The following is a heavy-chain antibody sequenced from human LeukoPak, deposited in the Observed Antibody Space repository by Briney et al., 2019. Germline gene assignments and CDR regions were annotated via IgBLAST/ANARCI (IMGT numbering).Heavy chain of an antibody. J-gene: IGHJ4*02. CDR2: ISSGSSSI. CDR3: ARGVVVVVAATEYYFDY. Sequence: TGGSLRLSCAASGFTFSNHYMNWVRQAPGKGLEWVSSISSGSSSIYYADSVKGRFTISRDNAKNSLYLQMNSLRAEDTAVYYCARGVVVVVAATEYYFDYWGQGTLVTVSS. V-gene: IGHV3-21*01. CDR1: GFTFSNHY. D-gene: IGHD2-15*01.